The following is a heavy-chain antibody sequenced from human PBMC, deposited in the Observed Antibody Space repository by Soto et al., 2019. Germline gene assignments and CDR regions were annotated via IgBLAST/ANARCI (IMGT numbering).Heavy chain of an antibody. Sequence: QVQLQESGPGLVKPSGTLSLTCAVSGVSISSSQWWSWVRQPPGRGLEWIGEIYHNEHTNYNPSLRSRLTTSLDKSKNQVSLKLSSVTAADMATYYCGRTKDFFYGVDVWGQGTTVTVSS. V-gene: IGHV4-4*02. J-gene: IGHJ6*02. CDR1: GVSISSSQW. CDR3: GRTKDFFYGVDV. CDR2: IYHNEHT.